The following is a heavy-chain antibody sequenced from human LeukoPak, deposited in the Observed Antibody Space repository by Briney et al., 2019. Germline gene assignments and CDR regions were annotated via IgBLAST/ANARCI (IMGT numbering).Heavy chain of an antibody. Sequence: SETLSLTCSVSGDSISNYYWTWIRQRPGMGLEWIGYIYYTGQTSYNPSLKSRVIISVDTSKGHFSLRLTSVTAADTAIYYCARGGGDYNGSGDWFDPWGQGTLVTVSS. CDR2: IYYTGQT. V-gene: IGHV4-59*01. J-gene: IGHJ5*02. CDR3: ARGGGDYNGSGDWFDP. CDR1: GDSISNYY. D-gene: IGHD3-10*01.